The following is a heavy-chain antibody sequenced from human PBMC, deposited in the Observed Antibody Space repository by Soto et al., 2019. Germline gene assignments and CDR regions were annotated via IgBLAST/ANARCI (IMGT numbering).Heavy chain of an antibody. CDR2: ISGSGGST. J-gene: IGHJ4*02. Sequence: GETLKISCAASGFTFSSYAMSWVRQAPGKGLEWVSAISGSGGSTYYADSVKGRFTISRENSKNTLYLQMNSLRAEDTAVYYCAKDGIAEAGFDYWGQGTQVNVSS. D-gene: IGHD6-13*01. CDR3: AKDGIAEAGFDY. CDR1: GFTFSSYA. V-gene: IGHV3-23*01.